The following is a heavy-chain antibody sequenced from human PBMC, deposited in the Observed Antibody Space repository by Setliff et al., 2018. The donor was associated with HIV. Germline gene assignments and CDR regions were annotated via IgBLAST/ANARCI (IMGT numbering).Heavy chain of an antibody. CDR2: INVYNGDT. Sequence: AASVKVSCKASDYPFSNFGISWVRQAPGQGLEWMAWINVYNGDTNFAQKFQGRVTMSKDTSTGTAYMELSSLTSDDTAVYYCATDRTQTGISLVRGRLTDPARYPLDYWGQGTLVTVSS. V-gene: IGHV1-18*01. CDR3: ATDRTQTGISLVRGRLTDPARYPLDY. CDR1: DYPFSNFG. J-gene: IGHJ4*02. D-gene: IGHD3-10*01.